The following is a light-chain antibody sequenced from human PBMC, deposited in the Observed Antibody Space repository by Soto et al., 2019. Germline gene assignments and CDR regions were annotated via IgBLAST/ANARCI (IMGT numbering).Light chain of an antibody. CDR3: SSYAAINTFYFV. CDR1: SSDVGGYNY. CDR2: EVT. J-gene: IGLJ3*02. Sequence: QSARTQPPSASGSPGQSVTSSCTVTSSDVGGYNYVSWYQQYPGRAPKLIFYEVTKRPSGVPDRFSGSKSRNTASLTVSGLQAEDEADYYCSSYAAINTFYFVFGGGTKLTVL. V-gene: IGLV2-8*01.